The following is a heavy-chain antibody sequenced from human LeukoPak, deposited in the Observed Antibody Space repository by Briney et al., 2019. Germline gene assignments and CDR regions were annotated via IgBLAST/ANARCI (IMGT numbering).Heavy chain of an antibody. D-gene: IGHD2-15*01. Sequence: KPSETLSLTCTVSGVSISSGDYYWSWIRQPPGQGLEWIGYISLSGGTYYNPSLKSRASISLDTSRSQFSLKLSSVGAADTAVYYCARDFQGGPNDPWGQGALVTVSS. CDR1: GVSISSGDYY. CDR3: ARDFQGGPNDP. J-gene: IGHJ5*02. V-gene: IGHV4-30-4*01. CDR2: ISLSGGT.